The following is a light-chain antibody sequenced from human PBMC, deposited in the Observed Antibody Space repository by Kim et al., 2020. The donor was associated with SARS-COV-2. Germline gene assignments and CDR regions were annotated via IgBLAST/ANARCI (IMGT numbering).Light chain of an antibody. J-gene: IGLJ2*01. CDR3: ISYTSRNTVV. CDR1: SSDVGGYKY. V-gene: IGLV2-14*03. Sequence: QSALTQPASVSGSPGQSITISCTGTSSDVGGYKYVSWYQQHPGKAPKLMIYDVNNRPSGVSNRFSGSQSGYTASLTISGFQAEDEADYYCISYTSRNTVVFGGGTKLTVL. CDR2: DVN.